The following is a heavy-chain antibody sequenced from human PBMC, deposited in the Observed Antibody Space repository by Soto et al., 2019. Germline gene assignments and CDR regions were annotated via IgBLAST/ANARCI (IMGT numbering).Heavy chain of an antibody. CDR2: INHSGST. D-gene: IGHD3-10*01. V-gene: IGHV4-34*01. CDR3: ASMEVVRGLNRDY. J-gene: IGHJ4*02. Sequence: QVQLQQWGAGLLKPSETLSLTCAVYGGSFSGYYWSWIRQPPGKGLEWIGEINHSGSTNYNPSLKRRVTISVDTSKNQFSLKLSSVTAADTAVYYCASMEVVRGLNRDYWGQGTLVTVSS. CDR1: GGSFSGYY.